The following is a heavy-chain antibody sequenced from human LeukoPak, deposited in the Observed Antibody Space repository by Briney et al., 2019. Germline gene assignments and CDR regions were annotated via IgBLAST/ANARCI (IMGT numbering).Heavy chain of an antibody. CDR1: GFTFSSYS. J-gene: IGHJ4*02. CDR3: ARAEYYYDSSGYRFDY. Sequence: GGSLRLSCAASGFTFSSYSMNWVRQAPGKGLEWVSSISSSSSYIYYADSVKGRLTISRDNAKNSLYLQMNSLRAEDTAVYYCARAEYYYDSSGYRFDYWGQGTLVTVSS. V-gene: IGHV3-21*01. D-gene: IGHD3-22*01. CDR2: ISSSSSYI.